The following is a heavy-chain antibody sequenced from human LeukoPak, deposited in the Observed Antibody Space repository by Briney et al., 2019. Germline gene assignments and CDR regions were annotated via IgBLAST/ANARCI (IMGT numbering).Heavy chain of an antibody. CDR2: IIPIFGTA. V-gene: IGHV1-69*05. Sequence: SVKVSCKASGGTFSSYAISWVRQAPGQGLEWMGGIIPIFGTANYAQKFQGRVTITTDESTSTAYMALSSLRSEDTAVYYCARAIDFWSGRISPVYYYYYMDVWGKGTTVTVSS. CDR1: GGTFSSYA. J-gene: IGHJ6*03. CDR3: ARAIDFWSGRISPVYYYYYMDV. D-gene: IGHD3-3*01.